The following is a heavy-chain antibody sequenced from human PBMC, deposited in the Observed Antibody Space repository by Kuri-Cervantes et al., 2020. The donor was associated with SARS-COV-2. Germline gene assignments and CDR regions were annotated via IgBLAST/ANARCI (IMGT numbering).Heavy chain of an antibody. V-gene: IGHV4-30-4*01. D-gene: IGHD3-10*01. CDR3: ARHSAFGELLYWFDP. CDR1: GGSISSGDYY. CDR2: IYYSGST. J-gene: IGHJ5*02. Sequence: LRLSCTVSGGSISSGDYYWSWIRQPPGKGLEWIGYIYYSGSTYYNPSLKSRVTISVDTSKNQFSLKLSSVTAADTAVYYCARHSAFGELLYWFDPWGQGTLVTVSS.